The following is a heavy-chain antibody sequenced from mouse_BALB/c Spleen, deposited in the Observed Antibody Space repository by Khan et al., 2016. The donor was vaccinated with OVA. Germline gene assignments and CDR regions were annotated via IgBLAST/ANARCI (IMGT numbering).Heavy chain of an antibody. Sequence: QVRLQQSGPGLVQPSQSLSITCTVSGFSLTSSGVPWVRQSPGKGLEWLGVIWSGGIADYSAAFISRLSISKDKSKDQVFFKMNRLQANDTAIYYCARNYDYDEGLAYWGQGTLVTVSA. J-gene: IGHJ3*01. V-gene: IGHV2-2*02. CDR1: GFSLTSSG. CDR2: IWSGGIA. CDR3: ARNYDYDEGLAY. D-gene: IGHD2-4*01.